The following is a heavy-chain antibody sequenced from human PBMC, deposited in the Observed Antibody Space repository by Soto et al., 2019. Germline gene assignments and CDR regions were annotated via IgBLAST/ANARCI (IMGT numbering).Heavy chain of an antibody. CDR1: GGSISSYY. V-gene: IGHV4-59*01. CDR2: IYYSGST. D-gene: IGHD3-22*01. CDR3: ARQDYYDSSGCSEYYFDY. Sequence: KTSETLSLTCTVSGGSISSYYWSWIRQPPGKGLEWIGYIYYSGSTNYNPSLKSRVTISVDTSKNQFSLKLSSVTAADTAVYYCARQDYYDSSGCSEYYFDYWGQGTLVTVSS. J-gene: IGHJ4*02.